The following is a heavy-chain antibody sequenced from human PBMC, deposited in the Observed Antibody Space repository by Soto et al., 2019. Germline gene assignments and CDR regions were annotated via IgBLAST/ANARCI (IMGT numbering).Heavy chain of an antibody. CDR1: GFTFSSYA. CDR2: ISYDESNK. Sequence: QVQLVESGGGVVQPGRSLRLSCAASGFTFSSYAMHWVRQAPGKGLEWVAVISYDESNKYYADSVKGRFTISRDNSKNTLYLQMNSLRAEDTAVYYCARAYYDILTATGYWGQGTLVTVSS. CDR3: ARAYYDILTATGY. J-gene: IGHJ4*02. D-gene: IGHD3-9*01. V-gene: IGHV3-30-3*01.